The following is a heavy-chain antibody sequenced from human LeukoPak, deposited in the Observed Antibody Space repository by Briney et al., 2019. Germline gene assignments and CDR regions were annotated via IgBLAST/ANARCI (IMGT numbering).Heavy chain of an antibody. CDR2: NSGSGNST. J-gene: IGHJ4*02. V-gene: IGHV3-23*01. Sequence: PGGSLRLSCVASGFTLSHYAMNWVRQAPGKGLEWVSANSGSGNSTYYADSVKGRFTISRDNSKNTLYLQMNILRAEDTAVYYCAKGGRMGPISVMDYWGQGTLVTVSS. CDR1: GFTLSHYA. CDR3: AKGGRMGPISVMDY. D-gene: IGHD1-26*01.